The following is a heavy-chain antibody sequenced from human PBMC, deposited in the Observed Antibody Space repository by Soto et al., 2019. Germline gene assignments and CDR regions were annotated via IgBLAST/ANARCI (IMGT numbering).Heavy chain of an antibody. D-gene: IGHD1-1*01. Sequence: GSLRLSCVASVLTSGDDNMSCFRQDPCVGLEWVSFIRSKAYGGTTEYAASVTGRFTISRDDSKSIDYLQMNSLKSEDTDVYYCARDLASSYNDDVYGMDGWGQGTTVTVSS. V-gene: IGHV3-49*03. J-gene: IGHJ6*02. CDR1: VLTSGDDN. CDR2: IRSKAYGGTT. CDR3: ARDLASSYNDDVYGMDG.